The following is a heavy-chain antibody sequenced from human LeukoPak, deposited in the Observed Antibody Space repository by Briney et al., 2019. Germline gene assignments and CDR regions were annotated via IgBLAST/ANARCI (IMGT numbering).Heavy chain of an antibody. CDR2: IWYDGSNK. CDR1: GFTFSSYG. Sequence: GGSLRLSCGASGFTFSSYGMHWVRQAPGKGLEWVAVIWYDGSNKYYADSVKGRFTISRDNSKNTLYLQVNSLRAEDTAVYYCAKNGDYRSYYYYYYMDVWGKGTTVTVSS. V-gene: IGHV3-33*06. D-gene: IGHD4-17*01. J-gene: IGHJ6*03. CDR3: AKNGDYRSYYYYYYMDV.